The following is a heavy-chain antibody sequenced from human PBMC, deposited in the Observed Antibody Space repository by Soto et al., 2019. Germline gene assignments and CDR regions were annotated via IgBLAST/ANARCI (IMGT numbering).Heavy chain of an antibody. CDR3: ARDQDCSGGSCYSLPYYFDY. Sequence: ASVKVSCKASGGTFSSYAISWVRQAPGQGLEWMGGIIPIFGTANYAQKFQGRVTITADKSTSTAYMELSSLRSEDTAVYYCARDQDCSGGSCYSLPYYFDYWGQGTLVTVSS. CDR1: GGTFSSYA. D-gene: IGHD2-15*01. CDR2: IIPIFGTA. V-gene: IGHV1-69*06. J-gene: IGHJ4*02.